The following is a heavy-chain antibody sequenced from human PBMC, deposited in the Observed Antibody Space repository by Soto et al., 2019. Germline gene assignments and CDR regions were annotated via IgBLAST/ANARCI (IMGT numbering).Heavy chain of an antibody. D-gene: IGHD2-8*01. V-gene: IGHV4-34*01. J-gene: IGHJ6*02. CDR2: INHSGST. Sequence: SETLSLTCAVYGGSFSGYYWSWIRQPPGKGLEWIGEINHSGSTNYNPSLKSRVTISVDTSKNQFSLKLSSVTAADTAVYYCARARYCTNGVCYSPKLNYYYYYGMDVWGQGTTVTVSS. CDR3: ARARYCTNGVCYSPKLNYYYYYGMDV. CDR1: GGSFSGYY.